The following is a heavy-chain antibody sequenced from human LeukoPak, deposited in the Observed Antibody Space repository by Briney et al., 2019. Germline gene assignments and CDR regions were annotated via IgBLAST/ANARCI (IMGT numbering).Heavy chain of an antibody. CDR3: ARVPPTVVTPNDDY. V-gene: IGHV3-53*01. Sequence: GGSLRLSCAASGFTVSSNYMSWVRQAPGKGLEWVSVIYSGGSTYYADSVKGRFTISRDNSKNTLYLQMNSLRAEDTAVYYCARVPPTVVTPNDDYWGQGTLVTVSS. J-gene: IGHJ4*02. CDR2: IYSGGST. D-gene: IGHD4-23*01. CDR1: GFTVSSNY.